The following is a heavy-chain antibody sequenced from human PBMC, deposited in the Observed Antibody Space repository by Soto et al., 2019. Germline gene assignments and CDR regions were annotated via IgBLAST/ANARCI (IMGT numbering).Heavy chain of an antibody. CDR1: GFSLSTSGVG. Sequence: QFTFKVSGPSPVKPTQPLTLTCTFTGFSLSTSGVGVGWICQSPGTALGWLALIYWNDDKRYSPSLKSRLTTTKDTSKIQVVLTMTNMDPVDTTTYYCAHRRSVLRLLEWLSSHAWFAPWGQGTLVTVSS. CDR3: AHRRSVLRLLEWLSSHAWFAP. D-gene: IGHD3-3*01. J-gene: IGHJ5*02. V-gene: IGHV2-5*01. CDR2: IYWNDDK.